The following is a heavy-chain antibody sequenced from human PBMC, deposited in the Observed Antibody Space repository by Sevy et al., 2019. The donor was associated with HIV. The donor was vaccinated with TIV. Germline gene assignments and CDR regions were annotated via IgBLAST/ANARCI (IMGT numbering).Heavy chain of an antibody. Sequence: SQTLSLTCAISGDSVSSNSAAWNWIRQSPSRGLGWLGRTYYRSKWYNDYAVSVKSRITINPDTSKNQFSLQLNSVTPEDTAVYYCARNPPYCTSTSCHFDYWGQGTLVTVSS. CDR2: TYYRSKWYN. D-gene: IGHD2-2*01. J-gene: IGHJ4*02. CDR3: ARNPPYCTSTSCHFDY. CDR1: GDSVSSNSAA. V-gene: IGHV6-1*01.